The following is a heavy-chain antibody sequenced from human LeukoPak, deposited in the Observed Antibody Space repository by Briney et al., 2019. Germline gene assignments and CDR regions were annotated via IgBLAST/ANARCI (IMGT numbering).Heavy chain of an antibody. CDR2: IIPILGIA. J-gene: IGHJ4*02. D-gene: IGHD3-16*02. CDR3: ARGVLTYYDYVWGSYRYSYFDY. V-gene: IGHV1-69*04. CDR1: GGTFSSYA. Sequence: SVKVSCKASGGTFSSYAISWVRQAPGQGLEWMGRIIPILGIANYAQKSQGRVTITADKSTSTAYMELSSLRSEDTAVYYCARGVLTYYDYVWGSYRYSYFDYWGQGTLVTVSS.